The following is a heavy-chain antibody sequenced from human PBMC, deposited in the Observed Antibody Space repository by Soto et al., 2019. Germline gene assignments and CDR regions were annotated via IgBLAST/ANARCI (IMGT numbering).Heavy chain of an antibody. CDR3: ARDQPGGYNYGMDV. V-gene: IGHV1-18*04. CDR2: ISGFNANA. D-gene: IGHD2-2*02. J-gene: IGHJ6*02. CDR1: GYTFSSFG. Sequence: ASVKVSCKASGYTFSSFGINWVRQAPGQGLEWMGWISGFNANANYAQTVQGRVTMTTDTSTNTVYMELRSLRSDDTAVYYCARDQPGGYNYGMDVWGQGTTVT.